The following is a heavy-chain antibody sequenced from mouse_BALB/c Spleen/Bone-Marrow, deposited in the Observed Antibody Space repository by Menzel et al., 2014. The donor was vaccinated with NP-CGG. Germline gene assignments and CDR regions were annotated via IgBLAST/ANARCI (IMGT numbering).Heavy chain of an antibody. D-gene: IGHD2-13*01. J-gene: IGHJ1*01. Sequence: QVQLQQSGVELVKPGASVKLSCKASGNTFTSYDINWVRQRPEQGLEWIGWIFPGDSTTKYNGKFKGKATLTTDKSSSTVHMQLSRLTSEDSAVYFCVRSRLRDFYFEIWGAGTTVPISS. CDR3: VRSRLRDFYFEI. CDR2: IFPGDSTT. V-gene: IGHV1S56*01. CDR1: GNTFTSYD.